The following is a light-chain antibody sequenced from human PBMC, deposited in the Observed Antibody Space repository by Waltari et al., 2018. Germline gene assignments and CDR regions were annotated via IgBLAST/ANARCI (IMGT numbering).Light chain of an antibody. V-gene: IGKV3-15*01. CDR3: QQDNNWPPMYT. CDR2: AAS. J-gene: IGKJ2*01. Sequence: EIVLTQSPATLSVSPGERVTLSCRASQSVSSNLAWYQQKPGQAPRVLIYAASTRATGIPARFSGSGSGTEFTLTISSLQSEDFAVYYCQQDNNWPPMYTFGQWTKLEIK. CDR1: QSVSSN.